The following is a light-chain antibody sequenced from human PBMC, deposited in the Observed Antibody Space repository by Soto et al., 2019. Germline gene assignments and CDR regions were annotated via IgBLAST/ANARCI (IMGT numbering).Light chain of an antibody. Sequence: QLVLTQSPSASASLGASVKLTCTLSSGHSNYAIAWHQQQPEKGPRYLMKLNSDGSHNKGDGIPDRFSGSSSGAERYLTISSLQSEDEADYYCQTWGTGMRVFGGGTKVTVL. J-gene: IGLJ2*01. CDR2: LNSDGSH. V-gene: IGLV4-69*01. CDR1: SGHSNYA. CDR3: QTWGTGMRV.